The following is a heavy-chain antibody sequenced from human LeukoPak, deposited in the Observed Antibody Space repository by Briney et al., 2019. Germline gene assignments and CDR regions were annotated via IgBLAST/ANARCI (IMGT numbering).Heavy chain of an antibody. CDR1: GGSISSSSYY. V-gene: IGHV4-39*07. D-gene: IGHD6-6*01. CDR2: ISYSGST. Sequence: NPSETLSLTCTVSGGSISSSSYYWGWIRQPPGKGLEWIGSISYSGSTNYNPSLKSRVTISVDTSKNQFSLKLSSVTAADTAVYYCARENWRSKSIDFDSWGQGTLVTVSS. J-gene: IGHJ4*02. CDR3: ARENWRSKSIDFDS.